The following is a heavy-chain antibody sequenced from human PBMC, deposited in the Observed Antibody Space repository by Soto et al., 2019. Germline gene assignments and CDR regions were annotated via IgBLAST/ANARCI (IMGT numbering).Heavy chain of an antibody. CDR3: ARASHDSSGYYYYFDY. CDR1: GGSISSGGYY. V-gene: IGHV4-31*03. CDR2: IYYSGST. D-gene: IGHD3-22*01. J-gene: IGHJ4*02. Sequence: TLSLTCTVSGGSISSGGYYWSWIRQHPGKGLEWIGYIYYSGSTYYNPSLKSRVTISVDTSKNQFSLKLSSVTAADTAAYYCARASHDSSGYYYYFDYWGQGTLVTVS.